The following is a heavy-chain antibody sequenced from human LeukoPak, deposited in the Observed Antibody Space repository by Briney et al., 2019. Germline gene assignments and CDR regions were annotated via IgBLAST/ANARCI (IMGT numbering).Heavy chain of an antibody. CDR3: ARDLSNYYDSSGAVDY. Sequence: PGGSLRLSCAASGFTFSSYGMHWVRQAPGKGLEWVAFIRYDGSNKYYADSVKGRFTISRDNSKNTLYLQMNSLRAEDTAVYYCARDLSNYYDSSGAVDYWGQGTLVTVSS. V-gene: IGHV3-30*02. CDR1: GFTFSSYG. D-gene: IGHD3-22*01. J-gene: IGHJ4*02. CDR2: IRYDGSNK.